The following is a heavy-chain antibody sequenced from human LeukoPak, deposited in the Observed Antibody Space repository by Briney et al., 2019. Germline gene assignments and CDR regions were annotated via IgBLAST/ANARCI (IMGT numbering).Heavy chain of an antibody. CDR1: GFSFDGYA. Sequence: GGSLRLSCVGSGFSFDGYAMGWVRQAPGKGLEWVSGVIGGGNTYYADSVKGRFTISRDNSKSTVYRQMNGLRVEDTALYFCAKDKIIGDGRWDFDYWGQGTLVTVSS. CDR3: AKDKIIGDGRWDFDY. CDR2: VIGGGNT. V-gene: IGHV3-23*01. J-gene: IGHJ4*02. D-gene: IGHD3-10*01.